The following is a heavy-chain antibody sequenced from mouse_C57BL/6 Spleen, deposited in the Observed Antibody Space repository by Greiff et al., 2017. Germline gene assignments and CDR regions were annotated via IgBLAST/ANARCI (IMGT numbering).Heavy chain of an antibody. CDR3: TRTDYGSSHAMDY. D-gene: IGHD1-1*01. CDR2: ISSGGDYI. J-gene: IGHJ4*01. CDR1: GFTFSSYA. Sequence: EVMLVESGAGLVKPGGSLKLSCAASGFTFSSYAMSWVRQTPEKRLEWVAYISSGGDYIYYADTVKGRFTISRDNARNTLYLQMSSLKSEDTAMYYCTRTDYGSSHAMDYWGQGTSVTVSS. V-gene: IGHV5-9-1*02.